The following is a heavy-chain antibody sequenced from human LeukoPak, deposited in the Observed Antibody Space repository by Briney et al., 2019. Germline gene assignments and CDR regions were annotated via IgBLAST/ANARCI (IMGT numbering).Heavy chain of an antibody. V-gene: IGHV1-3*01. CDR1: GYTFTSYA. Sequence: ASVKVSCKASGYTFTSYAMHWVRQAPGQRLEWMGWINAGNGNTKYSQKFQGRVTITRDTSARTAYMELSSLRSEDTAVYYCARDGGGGYYYNYWGQGTLVTVYS. CDR2: INAGNGNT. D-gene: IGHD3-22*01. CDR3: ARDGGGGYYYNY. J-gene: IGHJ4*02.